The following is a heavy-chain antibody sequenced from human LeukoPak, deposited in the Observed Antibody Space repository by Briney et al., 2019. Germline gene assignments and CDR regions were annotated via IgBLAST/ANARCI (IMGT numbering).Heavy chain of an antibody. CDR1: GFTFSSYS. V-gene: IGHV3-48*02. D-gene: IGHD3-22*01. J-gene: IGHJ5*02. CDR3: ARGYYYYDSSGSNLNWFDP. Sequence: GGSLRLSCAASGFTFSSYSMNWVRQAPGKGLEWVSYISSSSSTVYYADSVRGRFTISRDNAKNSLYLQMNSLRDEDTAVYYCARGYYYYDSSGSNLNWFDPWGQGTLVTVSS. CDR2: ISSSSSTV.